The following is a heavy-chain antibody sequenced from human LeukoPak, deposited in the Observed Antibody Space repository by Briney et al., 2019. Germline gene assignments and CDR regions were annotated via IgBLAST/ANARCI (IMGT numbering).Heavy chain of an antibody. CDR1: GGTFSSYA. Sequence: ASVKVSCKASGGTFSSYAISWVRQAPGQGLEWMGWINPNSGGTNYAQKFQGRVTMTRDTSISTAYMELSRLRSDDTAVYYCARDGRLNIVVVPAAPYWGQGTLVTVSS. CDR3: ARDGRLNIVVVPAAPY. J-gene: IGHJ4*02. V-gene: IGHV1-2*02. D-gene: IGHD2-2*01. CDR2: INPNSGGT.